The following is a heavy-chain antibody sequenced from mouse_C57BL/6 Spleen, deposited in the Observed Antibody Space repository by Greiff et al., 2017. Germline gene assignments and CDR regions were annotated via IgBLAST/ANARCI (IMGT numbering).Heavy chain of an antibody. J-gene: IGHJ4*01. Sequence: QVQLQQPGAELVRPGSSVTLSCKASGYTFTSYWMDWVQQRPGQGLEWIGNIYPSDSETHNKQKVKDKATLTVDKSSRTAYMQLSSQTSEDAAVYYCARSTVTLARGEDAMGYRGQGTSVTVSS. CDR3: ARSTVTLARGEDAMGY. V-gene: IGHV1-61*01. CDR1: GYTFTSYW. CDR2: IYPSDSET. D-gene: IGHD3-1*01.